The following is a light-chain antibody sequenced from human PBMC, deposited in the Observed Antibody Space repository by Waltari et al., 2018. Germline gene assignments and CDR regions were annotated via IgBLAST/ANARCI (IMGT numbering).Light chain of an antibody. Sequence: EIVMTQSPATLSVSQGERATLSCRASQSISNNLAWYQQKPGQAPRLLIYEASTRATGIPARFTGSGSETEFTLTISSLQSEDFAVYYCQHNNHRPYTFGQGTKLEI. CDR2: EAS. J-gene: IGKJ2*01. CDR1: QSISNN. CDR3: QHNNHRPYT. V-gene: IGKV3-15*01.